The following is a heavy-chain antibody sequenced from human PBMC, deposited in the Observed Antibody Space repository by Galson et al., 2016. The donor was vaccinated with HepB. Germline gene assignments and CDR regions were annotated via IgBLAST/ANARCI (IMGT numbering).Heavy chain of an antibody. J-gene: IGHJ6*04. Sequence: SLTCTVSGGSISGNYYYWSWIRQPAGKGLEWIGRIYTSGYTNYNPSLESRVALSIDTSKNQFSLRLRSVTAADTAVYYCARGRRGYSSSTWGYHYGMDVWGKGTTVSVSS. CDR3: ARGRRGYSSSTWGYHYGMDV. V-gene: IGHV4-61*02. CDR1: GGSISGNYYY. D-gene: IGHD6-19*01. CDR2: IYTSGYT.